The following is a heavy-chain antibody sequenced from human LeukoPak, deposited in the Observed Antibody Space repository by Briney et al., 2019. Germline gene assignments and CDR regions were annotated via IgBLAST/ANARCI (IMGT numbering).Heavy chain of an antibody. CDR3: ARDGGNRLGYYYYYMDV. J-gene: IGHJ6*03. D-gene: IGHD2/OR15-2a*01. V-gene: IGHV4-59*11. CDR2: IYYSGST. Sequence: PSETLSLPCTVSGGSISSHYWSWIRQPPGKGLEWIGYIYYSGSTNYNPSLKSRVTISVDTSKNQFSLKLSSVTAADTAVYYCARDGGNRLGYYYYYMDVWGKGTTVTVSS. CDR1: GGSISSHY.